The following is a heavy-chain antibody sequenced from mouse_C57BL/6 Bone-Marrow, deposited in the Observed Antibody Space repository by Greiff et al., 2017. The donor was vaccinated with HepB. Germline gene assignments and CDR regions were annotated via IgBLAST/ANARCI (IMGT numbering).Heavy chain of an antibody. V-gene: IGHV7-3*01. Sequence: VQLVESGGGLVQPGGSLSLSCAASGFTFTDYYMSWVRQPPGKALEWLGFIRNKANGYTTEYSASVKGRFTISRDNSQSILYLQMNALRAEDSATYYCASRGYFDVWGTGTTVTVSS. CDR1: GFTFTDYY. CDR2: IRNKANGYTT. CDR3: ASRGYFDV. J-gene: IGHJ1*03.